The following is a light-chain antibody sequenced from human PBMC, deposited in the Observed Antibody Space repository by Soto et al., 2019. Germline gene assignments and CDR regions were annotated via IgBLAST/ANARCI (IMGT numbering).Light chain of an antibody. CDR3: QQYDTWPS. V-gene: IGKV3-15*01. J-gene: IGKJ2*01. CDR2: GAS. CDR1: QSLTNN. Sequence: EIVLTQSPGTLSLSPGERATLSCRASQSLTNNYFAWYQQKPGRAPRLLISGASSRAAGIPVRFSGSGSGTEFTLTISGLQSEDFAVYYCQQYDTWPSFGQGTKLQIK.